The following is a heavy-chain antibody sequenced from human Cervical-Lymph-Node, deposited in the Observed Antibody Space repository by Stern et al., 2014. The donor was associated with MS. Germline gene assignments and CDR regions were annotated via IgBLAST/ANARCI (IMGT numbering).Heavy chain of an antibody. V-gene: IGHV4-31*03. CDR2: IYYSGST. Sequence: QLQLQESGPGLVKPSQTLSLTCTVSGGSISSGGYYWSWIRQHPGKGLEGIGYIYYSGSTYYNPSLKSRVTISVDTSKNQFSLKLSSVTAADTAVYYCAGGYSSSNFDYWGQGTLVTVSS. CDR3: AGGYSSSNFDY. D-gene: IGHD6-13*01. CDR1: GGSISSGGYY. J-gene: IGHJ4*02.